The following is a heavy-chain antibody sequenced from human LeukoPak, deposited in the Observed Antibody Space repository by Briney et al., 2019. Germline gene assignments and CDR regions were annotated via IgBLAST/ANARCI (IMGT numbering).Heavy chain of an antibody. CDR3: ARDDYLHCSSTSCPPGFDP. D-gene: IGHD2-2*01. Sequence: ASVKVSCKASGYTFTSYDINWVRQATGQGLEWMGWISAYNGNTNYAQKLQGRVTMTTDTSTSTAYMELRSLRSDDTAVYYCARDDYLHCSSTSCPPGFDPWGQGTLVTVSS. J-gene: IGHJ5*02. CDR2: ISAYNGNT. V-gene: IGHV1-18*01. CDR1: GYTFTSYD.